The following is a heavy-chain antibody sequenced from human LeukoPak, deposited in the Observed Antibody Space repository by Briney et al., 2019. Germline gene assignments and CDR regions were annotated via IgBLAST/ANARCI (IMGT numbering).Heavy chain of an antibody. J-gene: IGHJ4*02. CDR1: GFTFNTYT. CDR2: ISSISSAI. Sequence: GRSLRLSCAASGFTFNTYTMNWVCQAPRKGLGWISYISSISSAISYARSVKVRLTISRDNPKNSLHLQMTSLRAEETPVYYCAADPIYGDYADYWGKGTLVTVAS. D-gene: IGHD4-17*01. CDR3: AADPIYGDYADY. V-gene: IGHV3-48*01.